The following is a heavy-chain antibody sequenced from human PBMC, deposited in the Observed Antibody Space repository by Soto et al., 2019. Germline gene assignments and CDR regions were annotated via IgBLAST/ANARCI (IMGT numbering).Heavy chain of an antibody. CDR1: GDSVSSNSAT. D-gene: IGHD1-26*01. CDR3: ARKSADRTYYAY. J-gene: IGHJ4*02. Sequence: PSQDLSLTGASSGDSVSSNSATWSWIRQSPSRGLEWLGRTYYRSKWSNDYAVSVKGRTTINPDTSRNQFSLQLNSVTPEDTAVYYCARKSADRTYYAYWCQRTLVTVSS. V-gene: IGHV6-1*01. CDR2: TYYRSKWSN.